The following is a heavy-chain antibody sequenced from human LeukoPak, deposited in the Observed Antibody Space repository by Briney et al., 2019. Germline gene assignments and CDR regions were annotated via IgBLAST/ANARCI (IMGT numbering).Heavy chain of an antibody. Sequence: GGSLRLSCAASGFSFRDFWMTWVRQAPGKGLEWVANINQGGSVKYYVDSVKGRFTISRGDAKSSLYVQMNSLRDGDTAVYYCARFGYSGWNLEYWGQGTLVTVSS. D-gene: IGHD5-12*01. J-gene: IGHJ4*02. V-gene: IGHV3-7*01. CDR1: GFSFRDFW. CDR2: INQGGSVK. CDR3: ARFGYSGWNLEY.